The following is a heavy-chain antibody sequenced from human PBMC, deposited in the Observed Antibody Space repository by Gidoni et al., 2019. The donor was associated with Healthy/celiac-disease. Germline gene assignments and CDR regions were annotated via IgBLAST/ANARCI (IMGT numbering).Heavy chain of an antibody. CDR2: INHSGSN. D-gene: IGHD6-13*01. CDR1: GSSFTVYY. CDR3: ARTRARQQLSPYYYYYYGMDV. J-gene: IGHJ6*02. Sequence: QFHLQQCCAGLLKPSEPLSLTCAVYGSSFTVYYFSWIRQPPGKGLEWIGEINHSGSNNYNPSLKSRVTIAVDTSKNQFSLKLSSVTAEDTAVYYCARTRARQQLSPYYYYYYGMDVWGQGTTVTVSS. V-gene: IGHV4-34*01.